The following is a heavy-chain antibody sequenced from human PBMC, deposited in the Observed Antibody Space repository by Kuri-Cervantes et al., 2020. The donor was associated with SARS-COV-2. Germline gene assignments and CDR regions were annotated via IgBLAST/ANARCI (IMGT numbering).Heavy chain of an antibody. J-gene: IGHJ4*02. CDR1: GFTFSSYA. CDR2: ISYDGSNK. D-gene: IGHD6-13*01. V-gene: IGHV3-30-3*01. CDR3: ARDFLLLAAQDY. Sequence: GESLKISCAASGFTFSSYAMHWVRQAPGKGLEWVAVISYDGSNKYYADSVKGRFTISRDNAKNSLYLQMNSLRAEDTAVYYCARDFLLLAAQDYWGQGTLVTVSS.